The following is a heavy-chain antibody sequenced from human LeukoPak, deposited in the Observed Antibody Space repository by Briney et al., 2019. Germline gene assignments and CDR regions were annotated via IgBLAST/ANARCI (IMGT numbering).Heavy chain of an antibody. CDR2: IRSKAYGGTT. D-gene: IGHD5-12*01. CDR1: GFTFGDYA. Sequence: GRSLRLSCTASGFTFGDYAMTWVRLAPGKGLEWVGFIRSKAYGGTTEFAASVKGRFTISRDDSKSIAYLQMNSLKTEDTAVYYCTTYDPSNYYGMDVWGQGTTVTVS. V-gene: IGHV3-49*04. CDR3: TTYDPSNYYGMDV. J-gene: IGHJ6*02.